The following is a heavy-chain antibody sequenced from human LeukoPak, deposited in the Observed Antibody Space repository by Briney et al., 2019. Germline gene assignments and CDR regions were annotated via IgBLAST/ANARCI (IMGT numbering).Heavy chain of an antibody. J-gene: IGHJ4*02. V-gene: IGHV4-59*01. CDR2: IYYSGST. Sequence: TSETLSLICTVSGGSISSYYWSWIRQPPGKGLEWIGYIYYSGSTNYNPSLKSRVTISVDTSKNQFSLKLSSVTAADTAVYYCARGNYGDYADYWGQGTLVTVSS. CDR1: GGSISSYY. CDR3: ARGNYGDYADY. D-gene: IGHD4-17*01.